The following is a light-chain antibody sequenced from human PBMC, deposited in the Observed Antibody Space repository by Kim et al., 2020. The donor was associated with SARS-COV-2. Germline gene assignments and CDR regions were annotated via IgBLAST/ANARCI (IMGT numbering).Light chain of an antibody. Sequence: DIVMTQSPATLSVSPGERATLSCRASQSVGSNLAWYQQKPGQAPRLLIYGASTRATGIPARFSGTGSGTEFTLTINSLQSEDFAVYYCQQYKSWPPGYTFGQGTKLEI. CDR1: QSVGSN. V-gene: IGKV3-15*01. CDR3: QQYKSWPPGYT. CDR2: GAS. J-gene: IGKJ2*01.